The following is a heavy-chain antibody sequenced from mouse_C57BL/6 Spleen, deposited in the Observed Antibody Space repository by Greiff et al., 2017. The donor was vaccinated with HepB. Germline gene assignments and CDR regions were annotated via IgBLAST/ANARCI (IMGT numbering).Heavy chain of an antibody. D-gene: IGHD1-1*01. CDR1: GYTFTSYW. CDR2: IDPSDSYT. V-gene: IGHV1-69*01. Sequence: QVQLQQPGAELVMPGASVKLSCKASGYTFTSYWMHWVKQRPGQGLEWIGEIDPSDSYTNYNQKFKGKSTLTVDKSSSTAYMQLSSLTSEDSAVYYCAAGGYYYYFDYWGQGTTLTVSS. J-gene: IGHJ2*01. CDR3: AAGGYYYYFDY.